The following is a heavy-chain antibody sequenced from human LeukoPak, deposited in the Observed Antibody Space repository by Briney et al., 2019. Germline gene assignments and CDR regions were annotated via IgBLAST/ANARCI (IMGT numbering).Heavy chain of an antibody. Sequence: PSQTLSLTCTVSGGSISSGSYYWSWIRQPAGKGLEWIGRLYTSGSTNYNPYLKSRVTISADTSKNEFSLKLSSVTAADTAVYYCARGGSSDYVWGSYNYFDYWGQGTLVTVSS. CDR1: GGSISSGSYY. CDR2: LYTSGST. J-gene: IGHJ4*02. V-gene: IGHV4-61*02. CDR3: ARGGSSDYVWGSYNYFDY. D-gene: IGHD3-16*01.